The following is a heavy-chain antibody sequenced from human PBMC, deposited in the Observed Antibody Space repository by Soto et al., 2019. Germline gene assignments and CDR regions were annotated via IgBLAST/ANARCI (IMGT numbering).Heavy chain of an antibody. CDR2: INWSGEMI. CDR3: ARERIVRFYAIDV. Sequence: PGGSLRLSCVASGFKFDDYAIHWVRQVAGKGLEWVSAINWSGEMIAYADSVKGRSTISRXXAXXXXSLXXNXXRPXDAACYYCARERIVRFYAIDVWGQGTTVTVSS. J-gene: IGHJ6*02. D-gene: IGHD3-10*02. CDR1: GFKFDDYA. V-gene: IGHV3-9*01.